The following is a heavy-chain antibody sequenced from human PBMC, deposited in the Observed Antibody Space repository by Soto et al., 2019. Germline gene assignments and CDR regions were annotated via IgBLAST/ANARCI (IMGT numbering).Heavy chain of an antibody. Sequence: PSETLSLTCTVSGDSISRSSYNCGWIRQPPGKGLEWIGYMYYSGSTNYSPSLKSRVNMSVDTSKNQFSLKLTSMTPADTAVYYCASGGWYLDYWGHGTLVTV. CDR1: GDSISRSSYN. V-gene: IGHV4-61*05. CDR3: ASGGWYLDY. D-gene: IGHD6-19*01. J-gene: IGHJ4*01. CDR2: MYYSGST.